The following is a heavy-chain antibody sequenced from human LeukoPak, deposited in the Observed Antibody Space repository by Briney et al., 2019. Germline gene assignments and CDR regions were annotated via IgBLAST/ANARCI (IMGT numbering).Heavy chain of an antibody. V-gene: IGHV3-23*01. CDR1: GFTFSSYA. Sequence: SGGSLRLSCAASGFTFSSYAMSWVRQAPGKGLEWVSAISGSGGSTYYADSVKGRFTISRDNSKNTLYLQMNSLRAEDTAVYYCARNYDFWSGFPGVLGYWGQGTLVTVSS. CDR2: ISGSGGST. J-gene: IGHJ4*02. D-gene: IGHD3-3*01. CDR3: ARNYDFWSGFPGVLGY.